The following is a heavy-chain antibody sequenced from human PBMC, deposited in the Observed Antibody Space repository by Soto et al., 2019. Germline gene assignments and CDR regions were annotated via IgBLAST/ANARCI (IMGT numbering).Heavy chain of an antibody. D-gene: IGHD3-22*01. CDR2: IYYSGST. CDR3: ARAHYYDSGGYAGGFEY. J-gene: IGHJ4*02. V-gene: IGHV4-59*01. Sequence: TSETLPLTSTVAGVSTSSYYWSLIRQTPGKGLEWIGYIYYSGSTNYNPSLKSRVTISVDTSKNQFSLKLSSVTAADTAVYYCARAHYYDSGGYAGGFEYWGQGTLVTVSP. CDR1: GVSTSSYY.